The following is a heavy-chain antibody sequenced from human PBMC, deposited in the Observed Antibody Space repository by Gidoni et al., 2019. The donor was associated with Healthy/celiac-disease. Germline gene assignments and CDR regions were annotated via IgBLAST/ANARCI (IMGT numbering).Heavy chain of an antibody. J-gene: IGHJ6*02. Sequence: QVQLVASGGAVPQPGRTLRRSCAASGFTFSSYAMHWVGQAPGKGLEWVAVISYDGSNKYYADSVKGRFTISRDNSKNTLYLQMNSLRAEDTAVYYCARDAYYYDSSGYYYNYYYYGMDVWGQGTTVTVSS. D-gene: IGHD3-22*01. V-gene: IGHV3-30-3*01. CDR3: ARDAYYYDSSGYYYNYYYYGMDV. CDR2: ISYDGSNK. CDR1: GFTFSSYA.